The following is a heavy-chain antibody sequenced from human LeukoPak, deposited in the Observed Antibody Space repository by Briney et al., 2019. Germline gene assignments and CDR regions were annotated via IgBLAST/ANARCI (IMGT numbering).Heavy chain of an antibody. D-gene: IGHD4/OR15-4a*01. CDR2: IYTSGST. V-gene: IGHV4-39*07. Sequence: PSETLSLTCTVSGGSISSSSYYWGWICQPPGKGLEWIGSIYTSGSTSYNPTLKSRVTISADMSKNQLSLKLSSVTAADTAVYYCARESDLSNYDRTDYWGPGTLFTVSS. CDR3: ARESDLSNYDRTDY. CDR1: GGSISSSSYY. J-gene: IGHJ4*02.